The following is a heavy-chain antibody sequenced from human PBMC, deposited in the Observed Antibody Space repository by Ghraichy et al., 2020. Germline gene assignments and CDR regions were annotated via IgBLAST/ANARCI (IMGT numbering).Heavy chain of an antibody. CDR1: GYTFTGHY. CDR2: INPKNGRT. V-gene: IGHV1-2*02. J-gene: IGHJ2*01. CDR3: ARDFRDWYFDL. Sequence: ASVKVSCKASGYTFTGHYIHWVRQAPGQGPEWMGWINPKNGRTYYAQTFEGRVTMTRDTSSNTAFVEVSSLQSDDTAIYFCARDFRDWYFDLWGRGSLVTVSS.